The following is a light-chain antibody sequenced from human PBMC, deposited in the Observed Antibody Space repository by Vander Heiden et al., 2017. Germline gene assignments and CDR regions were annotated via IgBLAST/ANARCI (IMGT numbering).Light chain of an antibody. V-gene: IGKV2-28*01. J-gene: IGKJ4*01. CDR3: RQALQTPLT. Sequence: DIVMTHSPLSLPVTPGEPASISCRSSQRLLPSNGYNYLDRYLQKPGQTPQLLIYLGSNRSFGVRDRFSGSGSGTDFRLKIRMVDAEDVGVYYCRQALQTPLTFGGGTKVEIK. CDR1: QRLLPSNGYNY. CDR2: LGS.